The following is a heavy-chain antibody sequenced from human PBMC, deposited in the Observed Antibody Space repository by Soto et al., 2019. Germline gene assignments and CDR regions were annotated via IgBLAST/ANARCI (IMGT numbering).Heavy chain of an antibody. D-gene: IGHD3-22*01. CDR2: IIPILGIA. V-gene: IGHV1-69*04. CDR1: GGTFSSYA. Sequence: QVQLVQSGAEVKKPGSSVKVSCKASGGTFSSYAISWVRQAPGQGLEWMGGIIPILGIANYAQKFQGRVTITADKSTSTAYMELSSLRSEDTAVYYCARGGNYYDSSGYWDYFDYWGQGTLVTVSS. CDR3: ARGGNYYDSSGYWDYFDY. J-gene: IGHJ4*02.